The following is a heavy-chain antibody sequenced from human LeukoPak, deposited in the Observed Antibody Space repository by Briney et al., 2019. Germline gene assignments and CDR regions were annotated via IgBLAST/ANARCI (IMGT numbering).Heavy chain of an antibody. Sequence: ASVKVSCTASGYTFTGYYMHWVRQAPGQGLEWMGWINPNSGGTDYARKFQGRVTMTRDTSISTAYMELNRLRSDDTAVYYCARGFDWLEYYFDYWGQGTLVTVSS. CDR1: GYTFTGYY. J-gene: IGHJ4*02. D-gene: IGHD3-9*01. V-gene: IGHV1-2*02. CDR2: INPNSGGT. CDR3: ARGFDWLEYYFDY.